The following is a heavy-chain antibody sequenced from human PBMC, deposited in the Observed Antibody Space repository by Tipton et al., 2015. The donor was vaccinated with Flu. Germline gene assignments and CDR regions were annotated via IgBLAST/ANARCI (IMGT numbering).Heavy chain of an antibody. Sequence: SLRLSCAASGFTVNSNYMSWVRQAPGKGLEWVSVIYSDGSTYYVDSVKGRFTVSRDDSKNTLALQMNSLRTEDTAIYYCAREPAPIRSPKSDAFDVWGQGTKVTVSS. V-gene: IGHV3-53*05. J-gene: IGHJ3*01. CDR1: GFTVNSNY. CDR2: IYSDGST. CDR3: AREPAPIRSPKSDAFDV.